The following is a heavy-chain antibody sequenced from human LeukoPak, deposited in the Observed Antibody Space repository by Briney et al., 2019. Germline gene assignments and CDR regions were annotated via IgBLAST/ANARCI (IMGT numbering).Heavy chain of an antibody. CDR1: GYTFTGYY. CDR2: INPNSGGT. Sequence: ASVKVSCKASGYTFTGYYMHWVRQAPGQGLEWMGWINPNSGGTNYAQKFQGRVTMTRDTSISTAYMELSRLRSDDPAVYYCARLVYAISTFDYWGQGTLVTVSS. V-gene: IGHV1-2*02. J-gene: IGHJ4*02. D-gene: IGHD2-8*01. CDR3: ARLVYAISTFDY.